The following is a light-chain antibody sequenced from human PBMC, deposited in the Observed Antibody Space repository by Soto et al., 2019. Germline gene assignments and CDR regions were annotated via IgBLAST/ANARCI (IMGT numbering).Light chain of an antibody. Sequence: DLQMTQSPSSLSASVGDRVTITCRASQNIKTYLNWYQQKPGKAPKLLIYAASSLQSGVPSRFGGSGSETDFTLTISSMQPEDFGTYYCQQTYSTLFTFGPGTKVDIK. CDR1: QNIKTY. J-gene: IGKJ3*01. CDR2: AAS. V-gene: IGKV1-39*01. CDR3: QQTYSTLFT.